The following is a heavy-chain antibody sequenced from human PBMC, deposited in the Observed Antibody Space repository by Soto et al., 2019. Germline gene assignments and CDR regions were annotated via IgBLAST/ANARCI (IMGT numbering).Heavy chain of an antibody. CDR2: ISGDGSST. Sequence: EVQLVDSGGGLVQPGGSLRLSCAASEFTFRRYWMHWVRQSPGKGLVWVSRISGDGSSTTYADSVRGRFTISRDNAKNTVYLQMDSLRAEDTAVYYCARSLPGTYGAFDLWGQGTMVTVSS. J-gene: IGHJ3*01. D-gene: IGHD1-7*01. CDR3: ARSLPGTYGAFDL. V-gene: IGHV3-74*01. CDR1: EFTFRRYW.